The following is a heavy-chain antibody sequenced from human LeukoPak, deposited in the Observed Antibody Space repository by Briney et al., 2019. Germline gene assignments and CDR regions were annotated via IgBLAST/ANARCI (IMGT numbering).Heavy chain of an antibody. CDR3: ASDQTAAARPPNWFDP. CDR1: GDSVSSNSAA. CDR2: TYYRSKWYN. D-gene: IGHD6-13*01. J-gene: IGHJ5*02. Sequence: SQTLSLTCAISGDSVSSNSAAWNWIRQSPSRGLEWLGRTYYRSKWYNDYAVSVKSRITINPDTSKNQFSLQLNSVTPEDTAVYYCASDQTAAARPPNWFDPWGQGTLVTVSS. V-gene: IGHV6-1*01.